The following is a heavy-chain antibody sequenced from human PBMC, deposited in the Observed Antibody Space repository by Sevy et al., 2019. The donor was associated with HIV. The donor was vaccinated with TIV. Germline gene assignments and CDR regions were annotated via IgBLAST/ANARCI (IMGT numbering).Heavy chain of an antibody. Sequence: GGSLRLSCAASGFTCSSYWMSWVRQAPGKGLEWVANIKQDGSEKYYVDSVKGRFTISRDNAKNSLYLQMNSLRAEDTAVYYCARAPVVADGFFFDYWGQGTLVTVSS. CDR2: IKQDGSEK. D-gene: IGHD2-15*01. J-gene: IGHJ4*02. V-gene: IGHV3-7*01. CDR3: ARAPVVADGFFFDY. CDR1: GFTCSSYW.